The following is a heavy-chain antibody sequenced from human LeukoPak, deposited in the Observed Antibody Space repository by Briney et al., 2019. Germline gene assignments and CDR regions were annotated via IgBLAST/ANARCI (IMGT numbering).Heavy chain of an antibody. V-gene: IGHV1-2*02. D-gene: IGHD3-10*01. J-gene: IGHJ6*02. CDR2: INPNSGGT. CDR1: GYTFTGYY. CDR3: ARDTNMVRPAYGFDV. Sequence: ASVKVSCKASGYTFTGYYMHWVRQAPGQGLEWMGWINPNSGGTNYAQNFQGRVTMTRDTSISTAYMEVSRLRSDDTAVYYCARDTNMVRPAYGFDVWGQGTTVTVSS.